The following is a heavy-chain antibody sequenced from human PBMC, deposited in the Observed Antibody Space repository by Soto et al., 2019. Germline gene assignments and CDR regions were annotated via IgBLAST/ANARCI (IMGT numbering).Heavy chain of an antibody. V-gene: IGHV3-48*03. CDR2: ITSSGSTI. J-gene: IGHJ6*02. Sequence: EVQLVESGGGLVQPGGSLRLSCAASRFTFSSYEMNWVRQAPGKGLEYISYITSSGSTIYYADSVKGRFTVSRDNAKNSLSLQMNSLRAEDTAVYYCARGGWSLDVWGLGTTVTVSS. D-gene: IGHD2-8*01. CDR1: RFTFSSYE. CDR3: ARGGWSLDV.